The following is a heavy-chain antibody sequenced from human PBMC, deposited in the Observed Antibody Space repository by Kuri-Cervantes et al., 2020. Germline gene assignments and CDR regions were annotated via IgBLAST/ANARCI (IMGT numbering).Heavy chain of an antibody. D-gene: IGHD4-17*01. J-gene: IGHJ4*02. CDR1: GFTFSSYA. CDR3: AKDPQGDYGDHVPYFDY. V-gene: IGHV3-30-3*01. CDR2: ISYDGSNK. Sequence: GGSLRLSCAASGFTFSSYAMHWVRQAPGKGLEWVAVISYDGSNKYYADSVKGRFTISRDNAKNSLYLQMNSLRAEDTALYYCAKDPQGDYGDHVPYFDYWGQGTLVTVSS.